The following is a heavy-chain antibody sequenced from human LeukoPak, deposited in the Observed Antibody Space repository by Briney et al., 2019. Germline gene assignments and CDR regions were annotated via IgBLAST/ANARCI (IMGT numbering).Heavy chain of an antibody. CDR1: GFTFDDYA. CDR3: AKDGSSTSCYLCDFWSGYYDY. CDR2: ISWDGGST. J-gene: IGHJ4*02. D-gene: IGHD3-3*01. V-gene: IGHV3-43D*03. Sequence: GGSLRLSCAASGFTFDDYAMHWVRQAPGKGLEWVSLISWDGGSTYYADSVKGRFTISRDNSKNSLYLQMNSLRAEDTALYYCAKDGSSTSCYLCDFWSGYYDYWGQGTLVTVS.